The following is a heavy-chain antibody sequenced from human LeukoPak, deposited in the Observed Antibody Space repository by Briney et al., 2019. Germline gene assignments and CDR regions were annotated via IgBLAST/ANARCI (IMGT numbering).Heavy chain of an antibody. CDR1: GMNFERYA. V-gene: IGHV3-43*02. CDR2: ISADGKA. Sequence: PGGSLRLSCAASGMNFERYAMHWVRQRPGKGLKWVGVISADGKADHADAVKGRFTVSRDNSKDSLSLQMSSLRDEDTALYYCATWAFYHDLDVWGQGTTVIVSS. D-gene: IGHD1-26*01. J-gene: IGHJ6*02. CDR3: ATWAFYHDLDV.